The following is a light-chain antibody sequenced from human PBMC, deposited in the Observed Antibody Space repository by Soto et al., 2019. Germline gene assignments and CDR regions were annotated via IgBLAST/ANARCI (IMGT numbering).Light chain of an antibody. CDR2: GNT. CDR3: QSYDSSLSGYV. V-gene: IGLV1-40*01. Sequence: QSVLTQPPSVSGAPGQRVTISCTGSSSNIGAHYDVQWYQQLPGTAPKLLIFGNTNRLSGIPDRFSGSKSGTSASLTITGLQAEDEADYYCQSYDSSLSGYVFGTGTKLTVL. CDR1: SSNIGAHYD. J-gene: IGLJ1*01.